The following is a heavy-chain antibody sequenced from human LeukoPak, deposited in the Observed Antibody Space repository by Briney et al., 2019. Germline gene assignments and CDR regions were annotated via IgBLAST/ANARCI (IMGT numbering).Heavy chain of an antibody. CDR3: AKRPSDYGDYVSYFDF. J-gene: IGHJ4*02. CDR1: GFSFISYG. D-gene: IGHD4-17*01. Sequence: GGSLRLSCAASGFSFISYGMHWVRQAPGKGLEWVGVISDDGRSKDYADSVKGRFTISRDNSKDTLYLQMNGMRDEDTAVYYCAKRPSDYGDYVSYFDFWGQGTLVTVSS. V-gene: IGHV3-30*18. CDR2: ISDDGRSK.